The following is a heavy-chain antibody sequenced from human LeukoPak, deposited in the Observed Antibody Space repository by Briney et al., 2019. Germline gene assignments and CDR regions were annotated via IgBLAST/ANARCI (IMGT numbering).Heavy chain of an antibody. D-gene: IGHD3-22*01. CDR3: ARGRIAKIVVVHSFSYGMDV. Sequence: SETLSLTRTVFGGSFTDYFWTWIRHSPGKGLEWIGEINDYTGDSKYNPSLNSRVSISLEKSKNQLSLELRSVTAANTAVYYCARGRIAKIVVVHSFSYGMDVWGQGTTVTVSS. V-gene: IGHV4-34*01. J-gene: IGHJ6*02. CDR2: INDYTGDS. CDR1: GGSFTDYF.